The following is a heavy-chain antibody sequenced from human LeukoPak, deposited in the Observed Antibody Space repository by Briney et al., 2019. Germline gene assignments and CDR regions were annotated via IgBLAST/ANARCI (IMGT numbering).Heavy chain of an antibody. CDR2: ISSSGSTI. Sequence: GGSLRLSCAASGFTLSDYYMSWIRQAPGKGLEWASYISSSGSTIYYADSVKGRFTISRDNAKNSLYLQMNSLRAEDTAVYYCAREGLAARSYYFDYWGQGTLVTVSS. V-gene: IGHV3-11*01. D-gene: IGHD6-6*01. CDR1: GFTLSDYY. CDR3: AREGLAARSYYFDY. J-gene: IGHJ4*02.